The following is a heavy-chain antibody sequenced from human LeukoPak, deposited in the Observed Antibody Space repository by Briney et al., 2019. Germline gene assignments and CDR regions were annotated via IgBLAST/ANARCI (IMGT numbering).Heavy chain of an antibody. CDR2: IKNDVITT. V-gene: IGHV3-48*04. D-gene: IGHD3-10*02. CDR1: GFSFSTSS. Sequence: PGGSLRLSCVASGFSFSTSSMHWVRQTPGKGLEWISYIKNDVITTSYAGSVRGRFTIARDNAKNSLYLQMNSLRAEDTAVYYCAELGITMIGGVWGKGTTVTISS. J-gene: IGHJ6*04. CDR3: AELGITMIGGV.